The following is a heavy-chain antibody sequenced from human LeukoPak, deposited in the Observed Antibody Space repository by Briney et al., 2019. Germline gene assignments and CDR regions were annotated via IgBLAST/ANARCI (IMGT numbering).Heavy chain of an antibody. CDR2: VNHSGST. CDR1: GGSFSGYF. J-gene: IGHJ4*02. CDR3: AKYRYGYRGMDS. V-gene: IGHV4-34*01. D-gene: IGHD5-18*01. Sequence: SETLSLTCRVYGGSFSGYFWIWFGQPPGKGLEWIGEVNHSGSTNYKSSLRRRAIISVDTSKNQFSLKLTSVTAADTAIYFCAKYRYGYRGMDSWGQGTQVTVSS.